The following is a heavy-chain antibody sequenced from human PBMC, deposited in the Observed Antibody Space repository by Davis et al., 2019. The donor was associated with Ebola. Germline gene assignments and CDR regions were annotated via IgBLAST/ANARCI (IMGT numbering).Heavy chain of an antibody. J-gene: IGHJ3*02. CDR2: LSGSGDST. D-gene: IGHD5-24*01. CDR3: AREMATTNDAFDI. CDR1: GFTFSSYA. V-gene: IGHV3-23*01. Sequence: GGSLRLSCTASGFTFSSYAMNWVRQAPGKGLEWVSVLSGSGDSTYYADSVKGRFTISRDNSKNTLYLQMNSLRVEDTAVYYCAREMATTNDAFDIWGQGTMVSVSS.